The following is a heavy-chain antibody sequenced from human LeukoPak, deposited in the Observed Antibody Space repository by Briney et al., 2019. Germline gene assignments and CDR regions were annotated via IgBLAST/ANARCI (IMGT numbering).Heavy chain of an antibody. CDR2: FDAEVGET. Sequence: VASAWVSRKVSGYTLSALSMHWVREAPGQGREWRGGFDAEVGETISAQKFQGRVTMTEDTSTDTAYMELSSLRSEDTAVYYCATDRMQRLVPPYYYYGMDVWGEGTTGTVSS. CDR1: GYTLSALS. V-gene: IGHV1-24*01. D-gene: IGHD6-19*01. J-gene: IGHJ6*04. CDR3: ATDRMQRLVPPYYYYGMDV.